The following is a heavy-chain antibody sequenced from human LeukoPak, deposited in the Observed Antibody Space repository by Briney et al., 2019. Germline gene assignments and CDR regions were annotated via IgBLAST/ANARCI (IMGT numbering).Heavy chain of an antibody. Sequence: PGGSLRLSCAASGFTFSSYAMSWVRQAPGKGLEWVSAISGNGGSTYYADSVKGRFTISRDNSKNTLYLQMNSLRAEDTAVYYCATQAPLVPAAMESYYYYGMDVWGQGTTVTVSS. CDR2: ISGNGGST. D-gene: IGHD2-2*01. CDR3: ATQAPLVPAAMESYYYYGMDV. J-gene: IGHJ6*02. CDR1: GFTFSSYA. V-gene: IGHV3-23*01.